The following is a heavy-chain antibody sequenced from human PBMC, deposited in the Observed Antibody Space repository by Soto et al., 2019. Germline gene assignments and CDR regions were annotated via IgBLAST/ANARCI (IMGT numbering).Heavy chain of an antibody. D-gene: IGHD2-8*01. CDR3: ARLIGNSWLDS. V-gene: IGHV6-1*01. CDR2: TYYRSKWDY. J-gene: IGHJ5*01. CDR1: GDSVSTNSAT. Sequence: SQTLSLTCAISGDSVSTNSATWDWIRQSPSRGLEWLGRTYYRSKWDYDYAASVKGRININPDTSNNQVSLHLDSVTPDDTAVYYCARLIGNSWLDSWGQGILVTVSS.